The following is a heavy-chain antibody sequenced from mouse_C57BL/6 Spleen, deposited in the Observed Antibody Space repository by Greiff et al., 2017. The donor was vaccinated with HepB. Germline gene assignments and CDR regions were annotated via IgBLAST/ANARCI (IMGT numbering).Heavy chain of an antibody. D-gene: IGHD2-4*01. CDR2: IRLKSDNYAT. J-gene: IGHJ3*01. V-gene: IGHV6-3*01. Sequence: EVKLMESGGGLVQPGGSMKLSCVASGLTFSNYWMNWVRQSPEKGLEWVAQIRLKSDNYATHYAESVKGRFTISRDDSKSSVYLQMNNLRAEDTGIYYCTDDYDGFAYWGQGTLVTVSA. CDR3: TDDYDGFAY. CDR1: GLTFSNYW.